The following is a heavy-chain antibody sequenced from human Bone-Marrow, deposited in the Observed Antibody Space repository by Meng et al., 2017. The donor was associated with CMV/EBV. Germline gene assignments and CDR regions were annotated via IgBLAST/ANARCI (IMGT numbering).Heavy chain of an antibody. CDR2: ISAYNGNT. J-gene: IGHJ4*02. V-gene: IGHV1-18*01. CDR1: GGTFNSYA. CDR3: ARRTIFGVAQN. D-gene: IGHD3-3*01. Sequence: ASVKVSCKASGGTFNSYAISWVRQAPGQGLEWMGWISAYNGNTNYAQKLQGRVTMTTDTSTSTAYMELRSLRSDDTAVYYCARRTIFGVAQNWGQGTLVTVSS.